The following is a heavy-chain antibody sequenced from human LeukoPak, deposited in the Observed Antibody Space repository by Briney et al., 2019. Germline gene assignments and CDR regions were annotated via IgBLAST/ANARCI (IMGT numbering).Heavy chain of an antibody. D-gene: IGHD3-22*01. CDR1: GGSISSGSYY. Sequence: SETLSLTCTVSGGSISSGSYYWSWIRQPAGKGLEWIGRIYTSGSSNYNPSLKSRVTISVDTSKNQFSLKLSSVTAADTAVYYCARTYDTTRRDYWGQGTLVTVSS. CDR2: IYTSGSS. J-gene: IGHJ4*02. V-gene: IGHV4-61*02. CDR3: ARTYDTTRRDY.